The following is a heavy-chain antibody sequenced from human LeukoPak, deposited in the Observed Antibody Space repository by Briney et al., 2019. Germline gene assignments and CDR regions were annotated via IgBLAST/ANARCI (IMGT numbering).Heavy chain of an antibody. J-gene: IGHJ6*02. Sequence: GASVNVSCKASGYTFTIYGISWVRQAPGQGLEWMGWISAYNGNTNYAQKLQGRVTMTTDTSTSTAYMELRSLRSDDTAVYYCARGSSGWYGWDYYYGMDVWGQGTTVTVSS. CDR3: ARGSSGWYGWDYYYGMDV. D-gene: IGHD6-19*01. V-gene: IGHV1-18*01. CDR2: ISAYNGNT. CDR1: GYTFTIYG.